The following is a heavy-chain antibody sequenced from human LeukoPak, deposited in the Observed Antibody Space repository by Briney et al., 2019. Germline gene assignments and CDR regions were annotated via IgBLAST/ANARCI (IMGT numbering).Heavy chain of an antibody. CDR1: EYTFTRYA. CDR3: ARENYYDSSGYFNWYFDL. D-gene: IGHD3-22*01. J-gene: IGHJ2*01. V-gene: IGHV1-3*01. CDR2: INAGNGNT. Sequence: ASVKVSCTASEYTFTRYAMHWVRQAPGQRLEWMGWINAGNGNTKYSQKFQGRVTITRDTSASTAYMELSSLRSEDTAVYYCARENYYDSSGYFNWYFDLWGRGTLVTVSS.